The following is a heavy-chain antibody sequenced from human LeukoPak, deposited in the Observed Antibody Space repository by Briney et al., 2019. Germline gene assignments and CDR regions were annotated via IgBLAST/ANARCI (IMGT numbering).Heavy chain of an antibody. CDR2: TYYSGTT. J-gene: IGHJ3*01. D-gene: IGHD3-3*01. V-gene: IGHV4-39*01. Sequence: SEPLSLPCSVSDDSISSINYYWGWIRPPPGNGLEWIGSTYYSGTTHYNPSLKSRVTISVDTTKNQFSLKPSSVSAAGTALYYFASQQYYDLPGGAFDFWGQGTMVTVSS. CDR1: DDSISSINYY. CDR3: ASQQYYDLPGGAFDF.